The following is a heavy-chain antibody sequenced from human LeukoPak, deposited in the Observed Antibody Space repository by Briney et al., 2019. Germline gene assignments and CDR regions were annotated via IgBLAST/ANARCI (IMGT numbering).Heavy chain of an antibody. CDR1: GGTFSSYA. CDR2: TIPIFGTA. CDR3: ARDLGTVTTLASDAFDI. Sequence: SVKVSCKASGGTFSSYAISWVRQAPGQGLEWMGGTIPIFGTANYAQKFQGRVTITADESTSTAYMELSSLRSEDTAVYYCARDLGTVTTLASDAFDIWGQGTMVTVSS. D-gene: IGHD4-17*01. J-gene: IGHJ3*02. V-gene: IGHV1-69*13.